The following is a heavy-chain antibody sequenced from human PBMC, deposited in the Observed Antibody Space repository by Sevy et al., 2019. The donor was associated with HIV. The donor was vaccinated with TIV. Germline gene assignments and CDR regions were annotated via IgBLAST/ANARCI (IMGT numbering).Heavy chain of an antibody. CDR2: IWYDGSNK. D-gene: IGHD3-3*01. CDR1: GFAYSGYG. V-gene: IGHV3-33*01. Sequence: GGSLRLSCAAFGFAYSGYGMHWVRQAPGKGLEWVAVIWYDGSNKEYADSVKGRFTISRDNSKNTLYLQMNSLRAEDTAVYYCARDRLGITISAEWGGGMDVWGQGTTVTVSS. J-gene: IGHJ6*02. CDR3: ARDRLGITISAEWGGGMDV.